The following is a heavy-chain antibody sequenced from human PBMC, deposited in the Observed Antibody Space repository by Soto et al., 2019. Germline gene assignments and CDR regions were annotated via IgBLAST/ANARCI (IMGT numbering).Heavy chain of an antibody. CDR1: GGSFSGYY. CDR3: ARVRNWNYYFDY. V-gene: IGHV4-34*01. J-gene: IGHJ4*02. Sequence: PSETLSLTCAVYGGSFSGYYWSWIRQPPGKGLEWIGEINHSGSTNHNPSLKSRVTISVDTSKNQFSLKLSSVTAADTAVYYCARVRNWNYYFDYWGQGTLVPSPQ. D-gene: IGHD1-7*01. CDR2: INHSGST.